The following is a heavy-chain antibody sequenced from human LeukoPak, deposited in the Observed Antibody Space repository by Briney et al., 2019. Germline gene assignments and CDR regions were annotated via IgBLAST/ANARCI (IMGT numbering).Heavy chain of an antibody. Sequence: PSQTLSLTCTVSGASIRSGDYYWSWIRQPPGKGLEWIGYIYDSGSTYYNPSLKSRITISVNTSENRFSLKLSSVTATDTAVYYCARDCSGGSCYGAFDIWGQGTMVTVSS. D-gene: IGHD2-15*01. CDR3: ARDCSGGSCYGAFDI. CDR1: GASIRSGDYY. V-gene: IGHV4-30-4*08. J-gene: IGHJ3*02. CDR2: IYDSGST.